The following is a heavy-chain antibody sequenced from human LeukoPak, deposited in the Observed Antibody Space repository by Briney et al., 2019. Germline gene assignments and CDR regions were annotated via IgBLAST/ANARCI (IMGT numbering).Heavy chain of an antibody. J-gene: IGHJ3*02. CDR2: ISSSSSYM. CDR3: ARGYYDSSGLDAFNI. Sequence: GGSLRLSCAASGFTFSSYTMNWVRQAPGKGLEWVSSISSSSSYMYYADSVKGRFTISRDNAKNSLYLQMNSLRAEDTAVYYCARGYYDSSGLDAFNIWGQGTTVTVSS. V-gene: IGHV3-21*06. CDR1: GFTFSSYT. D-gene: IGHD3-22*01.